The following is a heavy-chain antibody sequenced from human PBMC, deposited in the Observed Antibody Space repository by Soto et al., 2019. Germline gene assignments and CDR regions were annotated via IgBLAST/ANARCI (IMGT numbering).Heavy chain of an antibody. J-gene: IGHJ5*02. CDR1: GSSFSSYG. CDR3: ARDATPFSSSRESWFDP. CDR2: MWYDGVNK. V-gene: IGHV3-33*01. D-gene: IGHD2-2*01. Sequence: GGSLRLSCAASGSSFSSYGMHWLRQPPGKGLEWVAVMWYDGVNKDYADSVKGRFTVSRDNSKKTVHLQMSSLRVEDTAVYYCARDATPFSSSRESWFDPWGQGTLVTVSS.